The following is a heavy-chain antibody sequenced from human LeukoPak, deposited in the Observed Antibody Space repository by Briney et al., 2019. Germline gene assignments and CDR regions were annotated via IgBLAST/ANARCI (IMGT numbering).Heavy chain of an antibody. Sequence: GGSLRLSCAVSGFTVSAHYMSWVRQAPGKGLECVSFLYTGGDTYYADSVKGRFTISRDNSKNTLYLQMNSLRAEDTAVYYCARDRYYYDSSGYYLYWGQGTLVTVSS. V-gene: IGHV3-53*05. CDR2: LYTGGDT. J-gene: IGHJ4*02. CDR3: ARDRYYYDSSGYYLY. D-gene: IGHD3-22*01. CDR1: GFTVSAHY.